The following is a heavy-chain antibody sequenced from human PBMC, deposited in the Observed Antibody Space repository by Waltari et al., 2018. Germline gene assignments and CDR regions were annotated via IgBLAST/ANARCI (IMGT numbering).Heavy chain of an antibody. D-gene: IGHD3-22*01. J-gene: IGHJ4*02. CDR1: GGSISTYY. CDR3: ARGPFDTSGYYEYFFDY. CDR2: IYYSGST. V-gene: IGHV4-59*01. Sequence: QVQLQESGPGLVKPSETLSLTCTVSGGSISTYYWSWLRQPPGKGLEWIGYIYYSGSTKYNPSLKSRVTISVDTSKNQFSLKLSSVTAADTAVYYCARGPFDTSGYYEYFFDYWGQGTLVTVSS.